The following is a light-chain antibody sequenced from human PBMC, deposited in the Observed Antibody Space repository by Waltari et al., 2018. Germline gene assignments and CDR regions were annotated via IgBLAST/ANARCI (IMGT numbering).Light chain of an antibody. CDR1: QSVSSY. CDR3: QQRSDWPSLT. Sequence: EIVLTQSPATLSLSPGERATLSCRDSQSVSSYLSWDQHKPGQAPRLLIYDASNRATGIPARFSGSGSGTDFTLTISSLESEDFAVYYCQQRSDWPSLTFGGGTKVEIK. J-gene: IGKJ4*01. V-gene: IGKV3-11*01. CDR2: DAS.